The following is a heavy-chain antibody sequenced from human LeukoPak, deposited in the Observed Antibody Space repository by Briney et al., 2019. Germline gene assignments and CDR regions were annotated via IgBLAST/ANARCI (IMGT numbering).Heavy chain of an antibody. D-gene: IGHD6-13*01. CDR3: ARAIAAAGYYYYYMDV. Sequence: PGGSLRLSCAASGFTFSSYEMNWVRQAPGKGLEWVSYISSSGSTIYYADSVKGRFTISRDNAKNSLYLQMNSLRAEDTAVYYCARAIAAAGYYYYYMDVWGKGTTVTVSS. CDR1: GFTFSSYE. J-gene: IGHJ6*03. V-gene: IGHV3-48*03. CDR2: ISSSGSTI.